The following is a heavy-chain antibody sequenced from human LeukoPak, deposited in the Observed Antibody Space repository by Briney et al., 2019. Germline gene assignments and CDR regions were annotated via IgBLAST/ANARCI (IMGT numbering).Heavy chain of an antibody. Sequence: SETLSLTCTVSGGSISSSSYYWGWIRQPPGKGLEWIGSIYYSGSTYYNPSLKSRVTISVDTSKNQFSLKLSSVTAADTAVYYCARTIAVAGTAYFDYWGQGTLVTVSS. CDR2: IYYSGST. CDR1: GGSISSSSYY. CDR3: ARTIAVAGTAYFDY. V-gene: IGHV4-39*07. J-gene: IGHJ4*02. D-gene: IGHD6-19*01.